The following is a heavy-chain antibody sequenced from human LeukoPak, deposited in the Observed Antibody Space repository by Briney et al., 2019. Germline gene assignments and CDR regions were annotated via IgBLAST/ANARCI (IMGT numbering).Heavy chain of an antibody. CDR2: IYYSGST. Sequence: SETLSLTCTVSGGSISSSSYYWGWIRQPPGKGLEWIGSIYYSGSTYYNPSLKSRVTISVDTSKNQFSLKLSSVTAADTAVYYCARSSHYDFWSGLDYGMDVWGQGTTVTVSS. CDR1: GGSISSSSYY. D-gene: IGHD3-3*01. V-gene: IGHV4-39*07. J-gene: IGHJ6*02. CDR3: ARSSHYDFWSGLDYGMDV.